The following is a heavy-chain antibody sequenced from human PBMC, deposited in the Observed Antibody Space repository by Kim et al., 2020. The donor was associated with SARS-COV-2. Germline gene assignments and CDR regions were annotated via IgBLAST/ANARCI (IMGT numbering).Heavy chain of an antibody. J-gene: IGHJ6*02. CDR1: GGSFSGYF. CDR3: ARGGATVTTFRYFYHGLDF. D-gene: IGHD4-17*01. V-gene: IGHV4-34*01. CDR2: IDHSGST. Sequence: SETLSLTCAVYGGSFSGYFWSWIRQPPGEGLEWIGEIDHSGSTNYNPSLKSRVTISVDTSKNQFSLKLTSVTAADTAVYYCARGGATVTTFRYFYHGLDFWGLGTTVTVSS.